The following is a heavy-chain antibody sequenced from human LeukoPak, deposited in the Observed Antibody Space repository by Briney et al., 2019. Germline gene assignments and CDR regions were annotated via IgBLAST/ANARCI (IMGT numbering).Heavy chain of an antibody. CDR3: ARGGYSYGTFDY. Sequence: SETPSLTCAVYGGSFSGYYWSWIRQPPGKGLEWIGEINHSGSTNYNPSLKSRVTISVDTSKNQFSLKLSSVTAADTAVYYCARGGYSYGTFDYWAREPWSPSPQ. J-gene: IGHJ4*02. CDR2: INHSGST. V-gene: IGHV4-34*01. D-gene: IGHD5-18*01. CDR1: GGSFSGYY.